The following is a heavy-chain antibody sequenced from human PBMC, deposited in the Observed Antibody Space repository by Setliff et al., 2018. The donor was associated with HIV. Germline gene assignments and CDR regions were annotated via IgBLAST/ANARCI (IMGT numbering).Heavy chain of an antibody. CDR2: VYASAYS. CDR3: ARDLVTRSNYYGPGRPWYFDF. Sequence: SETLSLTCTVSGDSIGDYYWNWIRQPAGKGLEWIGRVYASAYSNYNPSLKSRVTMSVDTSQNQFSLKLRSVNAADTAVYYCARDLVTRSNYYGPGRPWYFDFWGRGILVTVSS. V-gene: IGHV4-4*07. CDR1: GDSIGDYY. J-gene: IGHJ2*01. D-gene: IGHD3-10*01.